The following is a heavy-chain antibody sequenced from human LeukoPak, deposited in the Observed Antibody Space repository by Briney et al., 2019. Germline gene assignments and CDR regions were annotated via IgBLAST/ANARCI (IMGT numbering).Heavy chain of an antibody. Sequence: QPGRSLRLSCAASGFTFSSYGVHWVRQAPGKGLEWVAVISYDGSNKYYADSVKGRFTISRDNSKNTLYLQMNSLRAEDTAVYYCASHAFDIWGQGTMVTVSS. CDR2: ISYDGSNK. CDR1: GFTFSSYG. J-gene: IGHJ3*02. CDR3: ASHAFDI. V-gene: IGHV3-30*03.